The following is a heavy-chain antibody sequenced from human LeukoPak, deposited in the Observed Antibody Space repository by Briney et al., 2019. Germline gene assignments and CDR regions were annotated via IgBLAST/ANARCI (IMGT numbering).Heavy chain of an antibody. CDR2: VYTGGST. CDR1: GGSVSDYY. J-gene: IGHJ4*02. Sequence: PSETLSLTCTVSGGSVSDYYWSWIRQTAGKELEWIGRVYTGGSTNYNPSLKSRVTMSLDESKNEVFLKLFSVTAADTAVYFCANLPPYYYDGSGSYVWGQGTLVDVSS. D-gene: IGHD3-22*01. CDR3: ANLPPYYYDGSGSYV. V-gene: IGHV4-4*07.